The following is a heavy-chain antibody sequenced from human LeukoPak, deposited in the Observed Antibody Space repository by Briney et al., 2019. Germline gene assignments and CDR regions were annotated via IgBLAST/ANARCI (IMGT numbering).Heavy chain of an antibody. CDR1: GFTFSNTW. CDR2: INQDGRTR. J-gene: IGHJ4*02. Sequence: PGGSLRLSWVASGFTFSNTWMAWVRQAPGKRLEWVANINQDGRTRQYADSVRGRFTISRDNAKNSLYLEMNSLRAEDTGLYHCARDVKGNLDYWGQGTLVTVSS. CDR3: ARDVKGNLDY. V-gene: IGHV3-7*01.